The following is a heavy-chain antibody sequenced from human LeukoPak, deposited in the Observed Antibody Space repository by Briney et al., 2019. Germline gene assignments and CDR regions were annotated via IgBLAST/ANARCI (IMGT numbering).Heavy chain of an antibody. J-gene: IGHJ3*02. V-gene: IGHV3-7*01. Sequence: GGSLRLSCVASGFTFSGYWMSWVRQAPGKGLEWVANIMKDGSTKKYVDSVKGRFTISRDNAKNSLYLQMNSLRAADTAVYYCARDYVGSLDTFDIWGQGTMVTVSS. CDR2: IMKDGSTK. CDR3: ARDYVGSLDTFDI. D-gene: IGHD1-26*01. CDR1: GFTFSGYW.